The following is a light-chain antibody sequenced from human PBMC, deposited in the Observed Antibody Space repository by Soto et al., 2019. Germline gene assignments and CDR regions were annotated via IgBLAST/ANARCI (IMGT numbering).Light chain of an antibody. CDR1: QSVNSY. CDR2: DAS. Sequence: EIVLTQSPATLSLSPGERATLSCRASQSVNSYLAWYQQKPGQAPRLLIYDASNRATGIPARFSGSGSGTDFTLTISSLEPEDLAVYYCQQRSNWPPYTFGQGTKLEIK. J-gene: IGKJ2*01. CDR3: QQRSNWPPYT. V-gene: IGKV3-11*01.